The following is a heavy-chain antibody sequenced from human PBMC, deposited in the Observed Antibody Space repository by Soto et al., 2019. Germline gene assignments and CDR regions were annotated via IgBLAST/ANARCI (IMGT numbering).Heavy chain of an antibody. V-gene: IGHV7-4-1*01. D-gene: IGHD6-19*01. CDR3: AREYSSGLYGMDV. Sequence: VASVKVCCKASGYTFTSYAMKWVRQAPGQGLEWMGWINTNTGNPTYAQGFTGRFVFSLDTSVSTAYLQICSLKAEDTAVYYCAREYSSGLYGMDVWGQGTTVTVSS. J-gene: IGHJ6*02. CDR2: INTNTGNP. CDR1: GYTFTSYA.